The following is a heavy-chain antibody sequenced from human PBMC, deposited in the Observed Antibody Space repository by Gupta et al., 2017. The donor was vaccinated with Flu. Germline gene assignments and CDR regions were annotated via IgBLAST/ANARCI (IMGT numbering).Heavy chain of an antibody. CDR3: SKPGSSDWQYFQN. V-gene: IGHV3-23*01. Sequence: EVKLLEFGGGWVQPGGSLRLSCADSGFTFNSHGMRWVRQAPGKGLEWVSGITNSGESTYYADSVKGRFTISRDNSKNTLYLKMSRLRVEDTGLYFCSKPGSSDWQYFQNWGQGTLVTVSS. CDR1: GFTFNSHG. CDR2: ITNSGEST. J-gene: IGHJ1*01. D-gene: IGHD6-19*01.